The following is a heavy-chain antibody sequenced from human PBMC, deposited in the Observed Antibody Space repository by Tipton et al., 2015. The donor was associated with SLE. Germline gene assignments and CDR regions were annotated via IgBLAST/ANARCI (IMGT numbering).Heavy chain of an antibody. Sequence: SLRLSCAASGFTFSSYAMHWVRQAPGKGLEWVAVISYDGSNKYYADSVKGRFTISRDNSKNTLYLQMNSLRAEDTAVYYCAKDIGSGVYYFDYWGQGTLVTVSS. CDR2: ISYDGSNK. CDR1: GFTFSSYA. V-gene: IGHV3-30-3*01. J-gene: IGHJ4*02. CDR3: AKDIGSGVYYFDY. D-gene: IGHD3-10*01.